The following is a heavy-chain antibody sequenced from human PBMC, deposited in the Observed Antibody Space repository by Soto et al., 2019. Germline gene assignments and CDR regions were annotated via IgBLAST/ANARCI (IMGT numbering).Heavy chain of an antibody. D-gene: IGHD6-19*01. Sequence: SETLSLTCAVYGGSFSGYYWTWIRQPPGTGLEWIGEINHSGSTNYNPSLKSRVTISVDTSKNQFSLKLTSVTAADTAVYYCARSTSGWYDYWGQGTLVTVSS. CDR3: ARSTSGWYDY. CDR2: INHSGST. CDR1: GGSFSGYY. J-gene: IGHJ4*02. V-gene: IGHV4-34*01.